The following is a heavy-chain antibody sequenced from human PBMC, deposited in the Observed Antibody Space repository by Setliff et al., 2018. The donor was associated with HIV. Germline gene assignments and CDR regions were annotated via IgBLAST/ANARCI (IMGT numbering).Heavy chain of an antibody. D-gene: IGHD2-15*01. CDR1: GGSISSYY. Sequence: SETLSLTCTVSGGSISSYYWSWIRQSPDKGLEWIGFIYHSGLTKSNPSLESRVSMSMDVSKNLFSLNLRSVTAADSAVYYCARGGASSKYLDPWGQGTLVTVSS. CDR2: IYHSGLT. J-gene: IGHJ5*02. V-gene: IGHV4-59*01. CDR3: ARGGASSKYLDP.